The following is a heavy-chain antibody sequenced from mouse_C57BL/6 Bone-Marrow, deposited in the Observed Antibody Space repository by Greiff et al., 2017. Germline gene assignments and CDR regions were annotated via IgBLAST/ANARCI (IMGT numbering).Heavy chain of an antibody. CDR1: GFTFRSYG. D-gene: IGHD1-1*01. V-gene: IGHV5-6*01. J-gene: IGHJ2*01. Sequence: EVKVVESGGDLVKPGGSLKLPCEASGFTFRSYGMSWVRQTPDKRLEWVATISSGGSYTYYPDSVKGRFTSSRDNAKNTLYLQRSSLKSEDTAMYYCARRGYVSSSLYYFDDCGQGTTLTVSS. CDR3: ARRGYVSSSLYYFDD. CDR2: ISSGGSYT.